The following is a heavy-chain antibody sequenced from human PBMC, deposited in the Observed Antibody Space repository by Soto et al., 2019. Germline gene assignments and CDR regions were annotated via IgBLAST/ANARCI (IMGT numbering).Heavy chain of an antibody. J-gene: IGHJ6*02. CDR3: ARGRDDCGGGTCYYYYGMDV. CDR1: GGSFSGHY. V-gene: IGHV4-34*01. D-gene: IGHD2-15*01. CDR2: INHSGST. Sequence: QVQLQQWGAGLLKPSETLSLTCAVYGGSFSGHYWSWIRQPPGKGLEWMGEINHSGSTNYNPSLQRRVTISVDTSKKQFSLMLTSVTAADTAVYYCARGRDDCGGGTCYYYYGMDVWGQGTTVTVSS.